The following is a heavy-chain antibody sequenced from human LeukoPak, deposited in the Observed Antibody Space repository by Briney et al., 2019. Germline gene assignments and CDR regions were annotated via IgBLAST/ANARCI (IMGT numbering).Heavy chain of an antibody. CDR3: ARANPCCSGGSCYFAN. V-gene: IGHV4-34*01. D-gene: IGHD2-15*01. CDR2: INHSGST. J-gene: IGHJ3*01. CDR1: GGSFSGYY. Sequence: KASETLSLTCAVYGGSFSGYYWSWIRQPPGKGLEWIGEINHSGSTNYNPSLKSRVTISVDTSKNQFSLKLSSVTAADTAVYYCARANPCCSGGSCYFANWGQGTMVTVSS.